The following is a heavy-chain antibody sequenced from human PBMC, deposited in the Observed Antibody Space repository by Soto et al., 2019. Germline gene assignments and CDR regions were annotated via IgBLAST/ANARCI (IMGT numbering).Heavy chain of an antibody. CDR1: GFTVSSNY. CDR3: VKGEYYYDSSGYYPFDY. CDR2: IYSGGST. V-gene: IGHV3-66*01. J-gene: IGHJ4*02. D-gene: IGHD3-22*01. Sequence: PGGSLRLSCAASGFTVSSNYMSWVRQAPGKGLEWVSVIYSGGSTYYADSVKGRFTISRDNSKNTLYLQMNSLRAEDTAVYYCVKGEYYYDSSGYYPFDYWGQGT.